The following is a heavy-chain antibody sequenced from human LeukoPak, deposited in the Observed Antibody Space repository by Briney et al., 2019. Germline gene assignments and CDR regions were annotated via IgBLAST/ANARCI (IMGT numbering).Heavy chain of an antibody. CDR1: GYTFTGYY. J-gene: IGHJ5*02. Sequence: ASVKVSCKASGYTFTGYYMHWVRQAPGQGLEWMGWINPNSGGTNYAQKFQGRVTMTRDTSISTAYMEPSRLRSDDTAVYYCARDRYCSSTSCYRWFDPWGQGTLVTVSS. D-gene: IGHD2-2*01. CDR3: ARDRYCSSTSCYRWFDP. V-gene: IGHV1-2*02. CDR2: INPNSGGT.